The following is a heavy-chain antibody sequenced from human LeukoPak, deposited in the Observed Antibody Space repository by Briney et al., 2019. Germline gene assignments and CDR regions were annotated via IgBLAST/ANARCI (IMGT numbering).Heavy chain of an antibody. J-gene: IGHJ4*02. D-gene: IGHD2-21*01. V-gene: IGHV1-18*04. CDR1: GYTFITYG. Sequence: ASVKVSCKASGYTFITYGISWVRQAPGQGLEWMGWINPHTGDTKNAQILNDRVTMTADPFTDTAYMELRSLRSDDTAVYYCARGDFDFDSWGQGTLVTVS. CDR2: INPHTGDT. CDR3: ARGDFDFDS.